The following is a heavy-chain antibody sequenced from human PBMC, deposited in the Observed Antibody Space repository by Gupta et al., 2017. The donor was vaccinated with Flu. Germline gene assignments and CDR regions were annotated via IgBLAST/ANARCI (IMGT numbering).Heavy chain of an antibody. CDR2: ISHSGDT. J-gene: IGHJ4*02. CDR1: GGSITNTLYY. D-gene: IGHD1-1*01. Sequence: TCSVSGGSITNTLYYWGCIRQTPGQGLEWIGSISHSGDTFYNPSLKGRATMSLDTSKNQFSLNVNSVTVADTAVYYCAGRRDGYNLGVDYWGQGSLVTVSS. CDR3: AGRRDGYNLGVDY. V-gene: IGHV4-39*01.